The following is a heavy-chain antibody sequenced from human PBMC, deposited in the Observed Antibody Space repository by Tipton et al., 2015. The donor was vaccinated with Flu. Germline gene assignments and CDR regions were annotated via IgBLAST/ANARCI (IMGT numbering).Heavy chain of an antibody. D-gene: IGHD2-21*02. CDR1: GGTFSSYA. CDR2: IIPIFGTA. CDR3: ARGRGRAYCGGDCYSDAFDI. Sequence: QLVQSGAEVKKPGSSVKVSCKASGGTFSSYAISWVRQAPGQGLEWMGGIIPIFGTANYAQKFQGRVTITADESTSTAYMELSSLRSEDTAVYYCARGRGRAYCGGDCYSDAFDIWGQGTMVTVSS. J-gene: IGHJ3*02. V-gene: IGHV1-69*01.